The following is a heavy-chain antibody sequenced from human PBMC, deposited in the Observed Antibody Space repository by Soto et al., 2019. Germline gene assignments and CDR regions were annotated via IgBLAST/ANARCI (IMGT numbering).Heavy chain of an antibody. D-gene: IGHD6-6*01. CDR2: ISGSDDST. Sequence: EVQLLESGGGLVQPGESLRLSCAASGFTFSSYAMSWVRQAPGKGLEWVSVISGSDDSTYYADSVKGRFTISRDNSKNTLYLQMNSLRAEDTAVYYCAKRSSSSTFDYWGQGNLGTVSS. J-gene: IGHJ4*02. CDR1: GFTFSSYA. V-gene: IGHV3-23*01. CDR3: AKRSSSSTFDY.